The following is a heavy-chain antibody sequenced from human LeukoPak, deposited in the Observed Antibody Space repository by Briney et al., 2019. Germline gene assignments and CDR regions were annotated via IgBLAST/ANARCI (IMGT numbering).Heavy chain of an antibody. D-gene: IGHD3-10*01. CDR1: GGSISNNNW. Sequence: SETLSLTCSVSGGSISNNNWWSWVRPSPGKGLEWIGNIYHSGTTHYNPSLKSRATISVDKSKNQFSLKLNSVTAADTAVYYCAIKPPSGWFGTGWLDPWGQGTLVTVSS. CDR3: AIKPPSGWFGTGWLDP. CDR2: IYHSGTT. J-gene: IGHJ5*02. V-gene: IGHV4-4*02.